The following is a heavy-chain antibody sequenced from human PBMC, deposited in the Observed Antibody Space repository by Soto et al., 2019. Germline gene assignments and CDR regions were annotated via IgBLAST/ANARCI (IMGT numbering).Heavy chain of an antibody. V-gene: IGHV1-69*13. Sequence: GASVKVSCKASGGTFSSYAISWVRQAPGQGLEWMGGIIPIFGTANYAQKFQGRVTITADESTSTAYMELSSLRSEDTAVYYCARSSYYYGSGSYSRAFDIWGQGTMVTVSS. CDR3: ARSSYYYGSGSYSRAFDI. D-gene: IGHD3-10*01. J-gene: IGHJ3*02. CDR1: GGTFSSYA. CDR2: IIPIFGTA.